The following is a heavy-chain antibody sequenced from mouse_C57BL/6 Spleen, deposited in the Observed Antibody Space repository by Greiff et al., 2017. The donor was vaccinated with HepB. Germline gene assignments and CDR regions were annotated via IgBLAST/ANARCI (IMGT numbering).Heavy chain of an antibody. V-gene: IGHV1-54*01. J-gene: IGHJ2*01. CDR1: GYAFTNYL. CDR3: ARTGDYDAFDY. CDR2: INPGSGGT. Sequence: QVQLKQSGAELVRPGTSVKVSCKASGYAFTNYLIEWVKQRPGQGLEWIGVINPGSGGTNYNEKFKGKATLTADKSSSTAYMQLSSLTSEDSAVYVCARTGDYDAFDYWGQGTTLTVSS. D-gene: IGHD2-4*01.